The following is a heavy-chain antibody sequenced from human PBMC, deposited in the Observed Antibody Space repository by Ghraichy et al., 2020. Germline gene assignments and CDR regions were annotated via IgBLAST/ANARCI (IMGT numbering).Heavy chain of an antibody. Sequence: GGSLRLSCAASGFTFSSFAMSWVRQAPGKGLEWVSAISGSGGSTYYADSVKGRFTISRDNSKNTLYLQMNSLRAEDTAVYYCAKDRDYDYVWGSYRQNYFNYLGQGTLVTVSS. CDR3: AKDRDYDYVWGSYRQNYFNY. J-gene: IGHJ4*02. D-gene: IGHD3-16*02. CDR1: GFTFSSFA. V-gene: IGHV3-23*01. CDR2: ISGSGGST.